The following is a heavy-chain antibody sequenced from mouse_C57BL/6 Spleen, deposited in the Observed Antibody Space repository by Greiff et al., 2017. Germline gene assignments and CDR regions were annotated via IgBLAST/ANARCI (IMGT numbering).Heavy chain of an antibody. Sequence: EVKLVESGGGLVQPKGSLKLSCAASGYSFNTYAMNWVPQAPGKGLEWVARIRSKSNNYATYYPDSVKDRFTISRDDSESMLYLQMTNLKTEDTVMYYGVRHVGYYDAMGYCGEGTSVTVSS. V-gene: IGHV10-1*01. D-gene: IGHD2-2*01. CDR3: VRHVGYYDAMGY. CDR1: GYSFNTYA. J-gene: IGHJ4*01. CDR2: IRSKSNNYAT.